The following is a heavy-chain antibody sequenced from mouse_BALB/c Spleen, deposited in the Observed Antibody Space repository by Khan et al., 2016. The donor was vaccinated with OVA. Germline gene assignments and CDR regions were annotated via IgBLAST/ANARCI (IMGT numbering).Heavy chain of an antibody. CDR2: ISSGGST. CDR3: AREAYRYDEYYFDY. D-gene: IGHD2-14*01. V-gene: IGHV5-6-5*01. J-gene: IGHJ2*01. CDR1: GFTFSTYA. Sequence: EVELVESGGDLVKPGGSLKLSCAVSGFTFSTYAMSWVRQTPEKRLEWVASISSGGSTYYTASLKGRLTIARDNTRNIVYLQMTSLRSEDMAMYYCAREAYRYDEYYFDYWGQGTTLTVSS.